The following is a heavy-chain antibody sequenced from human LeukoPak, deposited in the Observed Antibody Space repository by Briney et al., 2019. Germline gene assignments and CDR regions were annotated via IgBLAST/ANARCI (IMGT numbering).Heavy chain of an antibody. D-gene: IGHD3-10*01. CDR2: ISYDGSNK. CDR3: ARAGGSGSHYSWFDP. J-gene: IGHJ5*02. V-gene: IGHV3-30*04. CDR1: GFTFSSYA. Sequence: GRSLRLSCAASGFTFSSYAMHWVRQAPGKGLEWVAVISYDGSNKYYADSVKGRFTISRDNSKNTLYLQMNSLRAEDTAVYYCARAGGSGSHYSWFDPWGQGTLVTVSS.